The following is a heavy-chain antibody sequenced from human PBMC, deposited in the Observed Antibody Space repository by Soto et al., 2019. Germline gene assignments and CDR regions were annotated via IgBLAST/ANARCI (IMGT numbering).Heavy chain of an antibody. J-gene: IGHJ3*02. CDR2: ISSGSGTI. CDR3: ARGFCSGGGCPPAAFDI. V-gene: IGHV3-48*01. Sequence: EVQLVESGGGLVQPGGSLRLSCAAAGFNLRGYTMNWVRQAPGKGLEWVSYISSGSGTIYYADSVKGRFTISRDNAKNSLYLQMNNLRAGDAAVYYCARGFCSGGGCPPAAFDIWGQGTMVTVSS. D-gene: IGHD2-15*01. CDR1: GFNLRGYT.